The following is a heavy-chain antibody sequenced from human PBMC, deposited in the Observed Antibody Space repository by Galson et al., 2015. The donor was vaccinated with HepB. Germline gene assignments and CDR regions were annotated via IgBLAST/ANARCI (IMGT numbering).Heavy chain of an antibody. CDR1: GYTFTNYY. CDR2: INPSGGST. CDR3: ARSSGSLYARDAFDP. V-gene: IGHV1-46*04. J-gene: IGHJ3*01. D-gene: IGHD1-26*01. Sequence: SVKVSCKASGYTFTNYYLHWVRQAPGQGLEWMGIINPSGGSTTYAQKLQGRVTMTRDTSTSTVYMELSSLRSEDTAVYYCARSSGSLYARDAFDPWGQGTMVTVSS.